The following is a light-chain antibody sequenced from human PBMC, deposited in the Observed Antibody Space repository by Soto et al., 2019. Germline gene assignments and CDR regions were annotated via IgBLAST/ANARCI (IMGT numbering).Light chain of an antibody. CDR2: GAS. J-gene: IGKJ2*01. CDR1: QSFRRGY. CDR3: QQYGSSPRYT. V-gene: IGKV3-20*01. Sequence: EIVLTQSPGTLSLSQGERATLSCRAIQSFRRGYLAWYKQKPGQAPRLLIYGASSRATGIPDRFSGSGSGTDFTLTISRLEPEDFAVYYCQQYGSSPRYTFGQGTKLEIK.